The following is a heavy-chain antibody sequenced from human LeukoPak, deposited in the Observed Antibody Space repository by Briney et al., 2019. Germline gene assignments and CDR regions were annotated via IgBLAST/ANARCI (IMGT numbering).Heavy chain of an antibody. V-gene: IGHV3-30-3*01. J-gene: IGHJ4*02. CDR1: GFTFSSYA. CDR3: ARAPEAWYSSGWYGFDY. D-gene: IGHD6-19*01. CDR2: ISYDGSNK. Sequence: GRSLRLSCAASGFTFSSYAMHWVRQAPGKGLEWVAVISYDGSNKYYADSVKGRFTISRDNSKNPLYLQMNSLRAEDTAVYYCARAPEAWYSSGWYGFDYWGQGTLVTVSS.